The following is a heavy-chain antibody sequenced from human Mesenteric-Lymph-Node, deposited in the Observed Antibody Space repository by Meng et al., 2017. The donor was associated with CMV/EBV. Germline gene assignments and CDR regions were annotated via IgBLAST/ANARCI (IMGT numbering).Heavy chain of an antibody. Sequence: GESLKISCAASGFSSSSYSMNWVRQALGKGLEWVSSIGRSRTYIYYADSVKGRFTISRDNAKNSVNLQMNSLRAEDTAVYYCARGHSSSWYLRTWGQGTLVTVSS. CDR1: GFSSSSYS. CDR3: ARGHSSSWYLRT. CDR2: IGRSRTYI. D-gene: IGHD6-13*01. J-gene: IGHJ5*02. V-gene: IGHV3-21*01.